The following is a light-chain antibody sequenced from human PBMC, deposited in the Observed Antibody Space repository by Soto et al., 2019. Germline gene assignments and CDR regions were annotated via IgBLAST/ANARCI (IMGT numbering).Light chain of an antibody. Sequence: EIVMTQSPATLSVSPGEKAPLSCRASQSVSNNLAWFQQKPGQAPRLLIYDASSRATGIPARFSGSGSGADFILSISRLEPEDFAVYYCQQYGSSPWTFGQGTKVDI. V-gene: IGKV3-20*01. CDR2: DAS. CDR1: QSVSNN. CDR3: QQYGSSPWT. J-gene: IGKJ1*01.